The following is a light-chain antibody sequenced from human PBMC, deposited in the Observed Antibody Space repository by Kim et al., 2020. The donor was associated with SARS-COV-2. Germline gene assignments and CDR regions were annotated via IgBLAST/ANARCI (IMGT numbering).Light chain of an antibody. V-gene: IGLV3-1*01. J-gene: IGLJ3*02. CDR3: QAWDSSTWV. CDR2: QDS. CDR1: KLGDKY. Sequence: VSPGQTASITCSGDKLGDKYACWYQQKPGQSPVLVIYQDSKLPSGIPGRFSGSNSGNTATLTISGTQAMDEADYYCQAWDSSTWVFGGGTQLTVL.